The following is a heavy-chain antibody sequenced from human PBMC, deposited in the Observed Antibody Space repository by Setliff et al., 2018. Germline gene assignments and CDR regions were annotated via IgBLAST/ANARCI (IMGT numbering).Heavy chain of an antibody. V-gene: IGHV1-18*01. J-gene: IGHJ6*01. CDR1: GYTFANFG. CDR3: ARERAYDGINYYGMDV. D-gene: IGHD3-22*01. CDR2: ISASNGKT. Sequence: VASVKVSCKASGYTFANFGISWVREAPGQGLEWMGWISASNGKTNYAQKFQGRVTMTTDTSTSTAYMDLRSLRSDDTAVYYCARERAYDGINYYGMDVWGQGTTVTVSS.